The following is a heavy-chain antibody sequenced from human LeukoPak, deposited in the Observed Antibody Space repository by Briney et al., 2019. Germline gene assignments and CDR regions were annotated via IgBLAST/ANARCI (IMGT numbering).Heavy chain of an antibody. CDR1: GSTLSNAW. J-gene: IGHJ6*02. CDR2: IQSKTDGGTT. D-gene: IGHD3-10*01. V-gene: IGHV3-15*01. Sequence: PGGSLRLSCAASGSTLSNAWMNWVRQAPGKGLEWVGRIQSKTDGGTTEYAAPVKGRFTISRDDSTNTLYLQMNSLKTEDTGVYYCAAGGRVWGQGTTVTVSS. CDR3: AAGGRV.